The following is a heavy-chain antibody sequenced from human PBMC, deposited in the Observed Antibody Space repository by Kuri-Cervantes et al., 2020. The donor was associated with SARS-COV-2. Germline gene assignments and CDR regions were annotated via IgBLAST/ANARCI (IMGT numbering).Heavy chain of an antibody. CDR3: AKEMAAAVFLPDYFDY. Sequence: ASVKVSCKTSGYTFNIYDIHWVRQATGQGLEWMGWMNPNSGITGYAQKFQGRVTITADESTSTAYMELSSLRAEDTAVYYCAKEMAAAVFLPDYFDYWGQGTLVTVSS. D-gene: IGHD6-13*01. CDR2: MNPNSGIT. V-gene: IGHV1-8*03. J-gene: IGHJ4*02. CDR1: GYTFNIYD.